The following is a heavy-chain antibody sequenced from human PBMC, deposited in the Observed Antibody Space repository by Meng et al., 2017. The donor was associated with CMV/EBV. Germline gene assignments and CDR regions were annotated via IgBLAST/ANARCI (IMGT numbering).Heavy chain of an antibody. CDR3: ASDIVGATYAFDI. CDR1: GFTFSSYA. CDR2: ISYDGSNK. J-gene: IGHJ3*02. V-gene: IGHV3-30-3*01. D-gene: IGHD1-26*01. Sequence: GGSLRLSCAASGFTFSSYAMHWVRQAPGKGLEWVAVISYDGSNKYYADSVKGRFTISRDNSKNTLYLQMNSLRAEDTAVYYCASDIVGATYAFDIWGQGTMVTVSS.